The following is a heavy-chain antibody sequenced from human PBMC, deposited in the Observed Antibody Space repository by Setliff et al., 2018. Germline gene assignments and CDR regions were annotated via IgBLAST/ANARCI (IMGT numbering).Heavy chain of an antibody. CDR2: ILFSGDT. V-gene: IGHV4-38-2*02. Sequence: SETLSLTCAVSGYSISSGFSWVWIRQSPGKGLEWIGRILFSGDTYYNPSLNSRVTISADTSKNQFSLNLSSVTAADTAVYFCARDNTIVGATDYWGQGTLVTVSS. CDR3: ARDNTIVGATDY. D-gene: IGHD1-26*01. CDR1: GYSISSGFS. J-gene: IGHJ4*02.